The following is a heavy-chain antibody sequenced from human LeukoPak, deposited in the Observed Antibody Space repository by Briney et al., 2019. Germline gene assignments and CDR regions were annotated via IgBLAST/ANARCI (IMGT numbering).Heavy chain of an antibody. D-gene: IGHD3-3*01. J-gene: IGHJ5*02. CDR3: VRSKSGTYGWFDP. CDR1: GGSMGSYY. CDR2: IYYSGST. Sequence: SETLSLTCTVSGGSMGSYYWSWIRQPPGKGLEWIGYIYYSGSTKYNPSLKSRLTISVDTSKNQFSLKVSSVTAADTAVYYCVRSKSGTYGWFDPWGQGTLVTVSS. V-gene: IGHV4-59*01.